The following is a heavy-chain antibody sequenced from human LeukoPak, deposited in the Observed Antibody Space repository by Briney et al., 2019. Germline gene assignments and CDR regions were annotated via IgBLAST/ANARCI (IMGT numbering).Heavy chain of an antibody. J-gene: IGHJ4*02. CDR2: ISRSGDTI. V-gene: IGHV3-48*04. Sequence: GGSLRLSCAASGFTFSSYSMNWVRQAPGKGLEWVSYISRSGDTIYFADSVKGRFTISRDNAKNSLYLQMSSLRAEDTAVYYCARDYASDYWGQGTLVTVSS. D-gene: IGHD3-10*01. CDR3: ARDYASDY. CDR1: GFTFSSYS.